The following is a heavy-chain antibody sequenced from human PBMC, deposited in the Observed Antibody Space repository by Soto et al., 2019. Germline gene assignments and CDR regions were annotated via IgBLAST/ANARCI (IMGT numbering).Heavy chain of an antibody. Sequence: PGGSLRLSCAASGFTFSSYWMSWVRQAPGKGLEWVANIKQEGSEKYYVDSVKGRFTISRDNAKNLLYLQMNSLRAEDTAVYYCARDQFPYYDILTATNWFDPWGQGTLVTVSS. D-gene: IGHD3-9*01. CDR1: GFTFSSYW. J-gene: IGHJ5*02. CDR2: IKQEGSEK. V-gene: IGHV3-7*01. CDR3: ARDQFPYYDILTATNWFDP.